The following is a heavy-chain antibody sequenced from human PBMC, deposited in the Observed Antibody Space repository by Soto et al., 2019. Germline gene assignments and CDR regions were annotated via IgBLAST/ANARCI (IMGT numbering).Heavy chain of an antibody. CDR2: IYWNDDL. J-gene: IGHJ3*02. D-gene: IGHD4-17*01. Sequence: QITLKESGPTLVKPTQTLTLTCTASGLSFGTSGVGVGWIRQPPGKTLEWLAPIYWNDDLRYSPSLKSSLTITKDTSKIPLVLTMTNVDPADTATYYCLCMTTVATAAFDIWGQGIMVTVPS. V-gene: IGHV2-5*01. CDR1: GLSFGTSGVG. CDR3: LCMTTVATAAFDI.